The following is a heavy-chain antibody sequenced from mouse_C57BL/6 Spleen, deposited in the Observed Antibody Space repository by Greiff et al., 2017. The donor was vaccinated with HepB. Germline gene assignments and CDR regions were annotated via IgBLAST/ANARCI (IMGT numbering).Heavy chain of an antibody. CDR3: ARGHDYDRRGAAMDY. D-gene: IGHD2-4*01. V-gene: IGHV5-16*01. CDR1: GFTFSDYY. J-gene: IGHJ4*01. CDR2: INYDGSST. Sequence: DVQLVESEGGLVQPGSSMKLSCTASGFTFSDYYMAWVRQVPEKGLEWVANINYDGSSTYYLDSLKSRFIISRDNAKNILYLQMSSLKSEDTATYYCARGHDYDRRGAAMDYWGQGTSVTVSS.